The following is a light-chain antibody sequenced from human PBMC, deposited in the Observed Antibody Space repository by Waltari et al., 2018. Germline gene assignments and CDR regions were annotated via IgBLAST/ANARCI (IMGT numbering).Light chain of an antibody. Sequence: QSALTQPASVSGSPGQSIAISCTGTSSDVGAYDYVSWYQQHAGNGPSLMIYDVSKRPSGVSYRFSGSKSGNTASLTISGLQAEDEAHYSCRSHPRGGSWVFGGGTKVTVL. J-gene: IGLJ3*02. CDR3: RSHPRGGSWV. CDR1: SSDVGAYDY. V-gene: IGLV2-14*01. CDR2: DVS.